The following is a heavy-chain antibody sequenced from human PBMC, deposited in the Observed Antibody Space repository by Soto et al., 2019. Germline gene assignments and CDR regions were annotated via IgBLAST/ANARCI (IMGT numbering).Heavy chain of an antibody. J-gene: IGHJ6*02. V-gene: IGHV4-59*01. CDR1: GGSISSYY. Sequence: SETLSLTCTVSGGSISSYYWSWMRQPPGKGLEWIGYIYYSGSTNYNPSLKSRVTISVDTSKNQFSLKLSSVTAADTAVYYCVRGGGPRYYYYGMDVWGQGTTVTVSS. CDR3: VRGGGPRYYYYGMDV. D-gene: IGHD1-26*01. CDR2: IYYSGST.